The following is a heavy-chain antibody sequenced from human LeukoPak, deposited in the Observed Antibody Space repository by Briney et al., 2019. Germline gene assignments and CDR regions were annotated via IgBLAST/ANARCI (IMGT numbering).Heavy chain of an antibody. CDR2: INPDDSDT. Sequence: GESLKISCKGSGNGFTNNWIAWVRQMPGKGLEWMGIINPDDSDTQYSAPFQGQVTISADRSTSTAYLHWSSLKASDTAIYYCAKRRINVYETSPWEPDLWGQGTLVNVS. D-gene: IGHD1-14*01. J-gene: IGHJ5*02. V-gene: IGHV5-51*01. CDR3: AKRRINVYETSPWEPDL. CDR1: GNGFTNNW.